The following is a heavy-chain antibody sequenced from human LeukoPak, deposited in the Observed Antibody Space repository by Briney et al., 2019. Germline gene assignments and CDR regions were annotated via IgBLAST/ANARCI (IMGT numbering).Heavy chain of an antibody. CDR3: AKSGTLRGYSYGPNYYYYYYMDV. D-gene: IGHD5-18*01. CDR1: GFTFDDYG. J-gene: IGHJ6*03. Sequence: PGGSLRLSCAASGFTFDDYGMSWVRQAPGKGLEWVAGINWNGGSTGYADSVKGRFTISRDNAKNSLYLQMNSLRAEDTAVYYCAKSGTLRGYSYGPNYYYYYYMDVWGKGTTVTISS. V-gene: IGHV3-20*04. CDR2: INWNGGST.